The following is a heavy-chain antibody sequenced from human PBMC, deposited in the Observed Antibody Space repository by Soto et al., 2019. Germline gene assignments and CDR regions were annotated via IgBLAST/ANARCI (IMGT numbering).Heavy chain of an antibody. CDR2: IYYSGST. D-gene: IGHD6-13*01. J-gene: IGHJ6*02. CDR3: ARDEGKHSSSWYAGGMDV. V-gene: IGHV4-31*03. CDR1: GGSISSGGYY. Sequence: QVQLQESGPGLVKPSQTLSLTCTVSGGSISSGGYYWSWIRQHPGKGLEWIGYIYYSGSTYYNPSLKSRVTISVHTSKNQFSLKLSSVTAADTAVYYCARDEGKHSSSWYAGGMDVWGQGTTVTVSS.